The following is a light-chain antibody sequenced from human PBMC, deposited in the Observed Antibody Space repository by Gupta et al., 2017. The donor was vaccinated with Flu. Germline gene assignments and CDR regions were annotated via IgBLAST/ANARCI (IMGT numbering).Light chain of an antibody. J-gene: IGLJ3*02. V-gene: IGLV4-69*01. CDR3: QTWGSGLWV. Sequence: QLVLTQSPSASASLGASVKLTCTLSRGHDSYAIAWHQQQPEKGPRYLMKLNSDGSHNKGDGIPDRFSASSSGAGRFLTISSLQSEDEADYYCQTWGSGLWVFGGGTKLTVL. CDR1: RGHDSYA. CDR2: LNSDGSH.